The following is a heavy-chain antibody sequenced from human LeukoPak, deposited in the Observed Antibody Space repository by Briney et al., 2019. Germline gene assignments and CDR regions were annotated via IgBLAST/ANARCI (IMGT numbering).Heavy chain of an antibody. V-gene: IGHV3-21*01. J-gene: IGHJ3*02. CDR1: GFTFSSYA. CDR3: ARGLGYCSGGSCGAFDI. D-gene: IGHD2-15*01. CDR2: ISSSSSYI. Sequence: PGGSLRLSCAASGFTFSSYAMNWVRQAPGKGLEWVSSISSSSSYIYYADSVKGRFTISRDNAKNSLYLQMNSLRAEDTAVYYCARGLGYCSGGSCGAFDIWGQGTMVTVSS.